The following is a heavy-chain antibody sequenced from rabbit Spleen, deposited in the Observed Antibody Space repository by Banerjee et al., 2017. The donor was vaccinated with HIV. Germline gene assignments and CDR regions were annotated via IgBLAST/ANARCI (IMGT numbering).Heavy chain of an antibody. CDR3: ARFYAGYGDFGYAAM. CDR2: IESGSSGFS. J-gene: IGHJ6*01. V-gene: IGHV1S40*01. CDR1: GVSFSGNSY. D-gene: IGHD7-1*01. Sequence: QSLEESGGGLVKPGASLTLTCIASGVSFSGNSYMCWVRQAPGKGLEWIVCIESGSSGFSYFASWAKGRFTISKTSSTTVTLQMTSLTVADTATYFCARFYAGYGDFGYAAMWGPGTLVTVS.